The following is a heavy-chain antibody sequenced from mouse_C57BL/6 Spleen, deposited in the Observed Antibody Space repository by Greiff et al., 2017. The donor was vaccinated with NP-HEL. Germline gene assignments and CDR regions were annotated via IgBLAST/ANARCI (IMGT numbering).Heavy chain of an antibody. J-gene: IGHJ1*03. CDR3: ARTPTTVVASRYFDV. CDR2: IYPRSGNT. V-gene: IGHV1-81*01. Sequence: VMLVESGAELARPGASVKLSCKASGYTFTSYGISWVKQRTGQGLEWIGEIYPRSGNTYYNEKFKGKATLTADKSSSTAYMELRSLTSEDSAVYFCARTPTTVVASRYFDVWGTGTTVTVSS. D-gene: IGHD1-1*01. CDR1: GYTFTSYG.